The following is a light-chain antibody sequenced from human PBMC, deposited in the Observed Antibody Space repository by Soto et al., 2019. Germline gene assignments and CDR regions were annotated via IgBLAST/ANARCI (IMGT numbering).Light chain of an antibody. J-gene: IGKJ2*01. Sequence: IHMTQSPSSLSASVGDRVTITCRASQRITTYLNWYQQKPGKAPKLLISTAATLQGGVPSRFSGSGSGTDFTLPITTLQPEDFATYFCQQSYSTPYTFGQGTKLEIK. V-gene: IGKV1-39*01. CDR2: TAA. CDR3: QQSYSTPYT. CDR1: QRITTY.